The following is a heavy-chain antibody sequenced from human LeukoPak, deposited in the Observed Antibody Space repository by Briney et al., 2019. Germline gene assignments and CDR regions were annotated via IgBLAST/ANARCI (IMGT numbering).Heavy chain of an antibody. CDR1: GGSISSSNW. CDR2: IYHSGST. V-gene: IGHV4-4*02. CDR3: ARLYCSSTSCYYDY. Sequence: PSETLSLTCAVSGGSISSSNWWSWVRQPPGKGLEWIGEIYHSGSTNYNPSLKSRVTISVDKSKNQFSLKLSSVTAADTAVYYCARLYCSSTSCYYDYWGQGTLVTVSS. D-gene: IGHD2-2*01. J-gene: IGHJ4*02.